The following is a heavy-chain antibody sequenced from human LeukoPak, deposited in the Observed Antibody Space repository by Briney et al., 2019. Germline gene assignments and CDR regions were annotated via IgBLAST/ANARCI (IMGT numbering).Heavy chain of an antibody. CDR3: ARGSIVGATMIFDY. V-gene: IGHV4-4*07. CDR2: IYTSGST. Sequence: SETLSLTCTVSGGSISSYYWSWIRQPAGKGLEWIGRIYTSGSTNYNPSLKSRVTMPVDTSKNQFSLKLSSVTAADTAVYYCARGSIVGATMIFDYWGQGTLVTVSS. D-gene: IGHD1-26*01. CDR1: GGSISSYY. J-gene: IGHJ4*02.